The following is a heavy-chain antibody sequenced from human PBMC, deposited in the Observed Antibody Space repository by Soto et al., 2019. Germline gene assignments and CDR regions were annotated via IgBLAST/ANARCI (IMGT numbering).Heavy chain of an antibody. CDR3: AKHGPPPYYYYGMDV. J-gene: IGHJ6*02. Sequence: QGQLVQSGAEVKKPGASVKVSCKASGYTFTRYGISWVRQAPGQGLEWMGWISGYNGDTKYAQKFQGRVTMTVDTSTTTAYMELRSLTSDDRAVYYCAKHGPPPYYYYGMDVWGQGTTVTVSS. V-gene: IGHV1-18*01. CDR1: GYTFTRYG. CDR2: ISGYNGDT.